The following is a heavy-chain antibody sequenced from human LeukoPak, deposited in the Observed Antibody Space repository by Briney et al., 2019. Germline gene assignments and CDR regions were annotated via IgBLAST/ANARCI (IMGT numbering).Heavy chain of an antibody. D-gene: IGHD2-2*02. V-gene: IGHV3-21*01. CDR3: ATHQPLLYARTAFDI. CDR2: ISSSSSYI. CDR1: GFTFSSYS. Sequence: GSLRLSCAASGFTFSSYSMNWVRQAPGKGLEWVSSISSSSSYIYYADLVKGRFTISRDNAKNSLYLQMNSLRAEDTAVYYCATHQPLLYARTAFDIWGQGTMVTVSS. J-gene: IGHJ3*02.